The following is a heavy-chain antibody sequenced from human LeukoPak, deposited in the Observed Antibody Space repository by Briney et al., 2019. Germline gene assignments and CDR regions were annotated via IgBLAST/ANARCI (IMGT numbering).Heavy chain of an antibody. V-gene: IGHV4-59*08. Sequence: PSETLSLTCSVSGGSIISSYWSWIRQPPGKGLEWIGYVYYGGSPTYNYNPSLKSRVTISVDTSKNQLSLRLSSVTAADTAVYFCARIAAAGPFDYWGQGALVTVYS. CDR2: VYYGGSPTY. CDR3: ARIAAAGPFDY. CDR1: GGSIISSY. D-gene: IGHD6-13*01. J-gene: IGHJ4*02.